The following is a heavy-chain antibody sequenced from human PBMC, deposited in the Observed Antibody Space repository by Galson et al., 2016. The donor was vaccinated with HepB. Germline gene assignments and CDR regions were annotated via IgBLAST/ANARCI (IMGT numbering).Heavy chain of an antibody. CDR2: ISSTGSTI. Sequence: SLRLSCAASGFTFRSYEMNWVRQAPGKGLEWVSYISSTGSTIYYADSVKGRFTISRDNAKNSLYLQMNSLRAEDTAVYYCAVYSFPIAAAGPARSLQHWGQGTLVTVSS. V-gene: IGHV3-48*03. CDR1: GFTFRSYE. J-gene: IGHJ1*01. D-gene: IGHD6-13*01. CDR3: AVYSFPIAAAGPARSLQH.